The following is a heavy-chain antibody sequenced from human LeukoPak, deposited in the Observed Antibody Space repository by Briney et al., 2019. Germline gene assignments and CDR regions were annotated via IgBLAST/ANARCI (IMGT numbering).Heavy chain of an antibody. D-gene: IGHD1-26*01. CDR2: ISTSSSYI. V-gene: IGHV3-21*01. J-gene: IGHJ4*02. CDR1: GFTFSSYS. Sequence: GGSLRLSCAASGFTFSSYSMNWVRQAPGKGLEWVSSISTSSSYIYYVDSVKGRFTISRDNAKNSPYLQMNSLRAEDTAVYYCARGWEGYFDYWGQGTLVTVSS. CDR3: ARGWEGYFDY.